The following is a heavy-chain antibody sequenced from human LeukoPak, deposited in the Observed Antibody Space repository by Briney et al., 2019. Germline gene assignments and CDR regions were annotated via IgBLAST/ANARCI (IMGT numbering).Heavy chain of an antibody. D-gene: IGHD3-10*01. CDR2: IKQDESEK. Sequence: GGSLRLSCTASGFTFNNAWMTWVRQAPGKGLEWVATIKQDESEKYYVDSVKGRFTISRDSAKDSLYLQMNSLRAEDTAVYYCARDRKTYYYGSGTYYYNYYMDVWGKGTTVTVSS. V-gene: IGHV3-7*01. CDR3: ARDRKTYYYGSGTYYYNYYMDV. CDR1: GFTFNNAW. J-gene: IGHJ6*03.